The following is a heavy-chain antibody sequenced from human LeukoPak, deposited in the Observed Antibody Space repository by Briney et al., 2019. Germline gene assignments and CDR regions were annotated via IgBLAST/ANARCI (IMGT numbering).Heavy chain of an antibody. V-gene: IGHV3-66*01. CDR2: IYGNGNT. Sequence: HPGESLSPSSAVSGLRVSNIFMICVRQPPGGVREWISIIYGNGNTYYADTVKRRFTIYRDDSKTTSYLQMNNLRAEDTALYCCARATSDRVVGDTSDWFDPWGQGTLVTVSS. D-gene: IGHD2-15*01. CDR3: ARATSDRVVGDTSDWFDP. CDR1: GLRVSNIF. J-gene: IGHJ5*02.